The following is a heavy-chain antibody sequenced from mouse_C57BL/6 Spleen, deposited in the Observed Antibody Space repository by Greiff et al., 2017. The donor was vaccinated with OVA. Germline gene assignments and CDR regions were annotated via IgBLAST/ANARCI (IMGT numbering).Heavy chain of an antibody. CDR2: IYPGDGDT. CDR3: ARGGHYFDY. CDR1: GYAFSGYW. Sequence: QVQLQQSGAELVKPGASVKISCKASGYAFSGYWMNWVKQRPGKGLEWIGQIYPGDGDTNYNGKFKGKATLTADKSSSTAYMQLSSLTSEDSAVYFCARGGHYFDYWGQGTTLTVSS. J-gene: IGHJ2*01. D-gene: IGHD3-3*01. V-gene: IGHV1-80*01.